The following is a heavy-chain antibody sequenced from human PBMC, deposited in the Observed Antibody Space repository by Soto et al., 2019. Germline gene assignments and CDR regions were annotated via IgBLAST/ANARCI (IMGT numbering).Heavy chain of an antibody. J-gene: IGHJ4*02. V-gene: IGHV3-23*01. CDR3: AKQKEANTAIYGLFEC. D-gene: IGHD3-3*02. Sequence: EVQLLESGGGLVQPGGSLRLSCAASRLAFSSYAMSWVRQAPGKGLEWVSVISGGGGSIYYADSVKGRFAISRDNSKTTLYLQMNSLRAEDTAIYYCAKQKEANTAIYGLFECWGQGTLVTVSS. CDR1: RLAFSSYA. CDR2: ISGGGGSI.